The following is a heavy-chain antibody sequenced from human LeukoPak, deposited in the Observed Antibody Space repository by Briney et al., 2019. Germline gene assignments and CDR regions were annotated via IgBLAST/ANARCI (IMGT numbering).Heavy chain of an antibody. CDR1: GGTFSIYA. J-gene: IGHJ5*02. CDR3: ARDHEVDSSGYHPIYWFDP. D-gene: IGHD3-22*01. Sequence: GASVKVSCKASGGTFSIYAISWVRQAPGQGLEWMGGIIPIFGTANYAQKFQGRVTITADESTSTAYMELSSLRSEDTAVYYCARDHEVDSSGYHPIYWFDPWGQGTLVTVSS. CDR2: IIPIFGTA. V-gene: IGHV1-69*01.